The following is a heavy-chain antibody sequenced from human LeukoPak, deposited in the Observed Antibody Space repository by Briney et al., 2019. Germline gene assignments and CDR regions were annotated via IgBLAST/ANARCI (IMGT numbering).Heavy chain of an antibody. D-gene: IGHD3-22*01. Sequence: GGSLRLSCAASGFTVSSVYMSWVRQAPGKGLEWVSLIYSVGTTYYADSVKGRFIISSDDSKNTLYLQMNSLRAEDTAVYYCARGQPYYYDSRGYSVPHDWGQGTLVTVSS. V-gene: IGHV3-53*01. J-gene: IGHJ4*02. CDR1: GFTVSSVY. CDR3: ARGQPYYYDSRGYSVPHD. CDR2: IYSVGTT.